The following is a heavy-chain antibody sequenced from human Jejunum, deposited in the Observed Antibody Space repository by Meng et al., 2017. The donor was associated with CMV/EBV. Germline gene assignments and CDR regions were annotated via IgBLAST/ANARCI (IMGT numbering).Heavy chain of an antibody. CDR3: ARQTVVAGSYYGMDV. J-gene: IGHJ6*02. CDR2: IYSGGTA. Sequence: SGFPVSRNSLSWVRQAPGKGLEWVSIIYSGGTAYYADSVKGRFTISRDNSKNALSLQMGSLRAEDTAVYYCARQTVVAGSYYGMDVWGQGTTVTVSS. V-gene: IGHV3-66*02. D-gene: IGHD2-2*01. CDR1: GFPVSRNS.